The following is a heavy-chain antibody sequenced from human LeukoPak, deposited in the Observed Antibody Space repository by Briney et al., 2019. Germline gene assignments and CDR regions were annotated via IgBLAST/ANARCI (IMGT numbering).Heavy chain of an antibody. D-gene: IGHD3-3*01. CDR1: GGSISSHY. V-gene: IGHV4-4*09. CDR3: ARDFGFLARGYYYYYYVDV. CDR2: IYTSGST. Sequence: SETLSLTCTVSGGSISSHYWSWIRQPPGKGLEWIGYIYTSGSTNYNPSLKSRVTMSVDTSKNQFSLKLSSVTAADTAVYYCARDFGFLARGYYYYYYVDVWGKGTTVTVSS. J-gene: IGHJ6*03.